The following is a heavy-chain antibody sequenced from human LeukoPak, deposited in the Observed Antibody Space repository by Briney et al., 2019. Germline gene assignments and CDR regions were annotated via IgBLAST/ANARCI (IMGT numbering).Heavy chain of an antibody. Sequence: GGSLRLSCAASGFTFSSYSMKWVRQAPGKGLEWLSYISYSSSIIFYADSVKGRFTISRDNAKNTAYLQMNSLRDEDTAVYFCARDYAGSPDYWGQGTLVTVSA. J-gene: IGHJ4*02. CDR3: ARDYAGSPDY. D-gene: IGHD3-10*01. CDR2: ISYSSSII. CDR1: GFTFSSYS. V-gene: IGHV3-48*02.